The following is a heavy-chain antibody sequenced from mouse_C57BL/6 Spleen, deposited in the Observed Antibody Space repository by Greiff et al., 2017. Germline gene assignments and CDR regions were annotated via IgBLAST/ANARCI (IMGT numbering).Heavy chain of an antibody. CDR3: ARRSSGLYAMDY. Sequence: QVQLQQSGPELVKPGASVKISCKASGYAFSSSWMNWVKHRPGKGLEWIGRIYPGDGDTNYNGKFKGKATLTADKSSSTAYMQLSSLTSEDSAVYFCARRSSGLYAMDYWGQGTSVTVSS. D-gene: IGHD3-2*02. J-gene: IGHJ4*01. V-gene: IGHV1-82*01. CDR2: IYPGDGDT. CDR1: GYAFSSSW.